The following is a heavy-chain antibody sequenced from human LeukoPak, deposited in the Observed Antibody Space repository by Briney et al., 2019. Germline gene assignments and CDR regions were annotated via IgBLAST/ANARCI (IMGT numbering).Heavy chain of an antibody. D-gene: IGHD3-10*01. Sequence: GGSLRLSCAASGFTFSSYWMHWVRQAPGKGLVWVSRINSDGSSTSYADSVKGRFTISRDNAKNTLYLQMNSLRAEDTAVYYCARESYGSGRLLYNWFDPWGQGTLVTVSS. CDR2: INSDGSST. V-gene: IGHV3-74*01. J-gene: IGHJ5*02. CDR1: GFTFSSYW. CDR3: ARESYGSGRLLYNWFDP.